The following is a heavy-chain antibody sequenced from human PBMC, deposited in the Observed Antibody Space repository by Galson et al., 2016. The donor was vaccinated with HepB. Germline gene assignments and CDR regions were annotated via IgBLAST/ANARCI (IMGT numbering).Heavy chain of an antibody. D-gene: IGHD5-24*01. J-gene: IGHJ4*02. V-gene: IGHV3-53*01. CDR1: GFTVSSNY. Sequence: SLRLSCAASGFTVSSNYMSWVRPAPGKGLEWVTVVSSGGSTYYADSVKGRFTLSRDHYKNTLYLQMNSLRAEDTAIYYCSVELLQDFDFWGQGTLVTVSS. CDR2: VSSGGST. CDR3: SVELLQDFDF.